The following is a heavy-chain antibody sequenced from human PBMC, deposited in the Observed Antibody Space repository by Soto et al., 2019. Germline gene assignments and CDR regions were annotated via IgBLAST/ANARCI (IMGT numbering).Heavy chain of an antibody. CDR3: ARDGDGYNYLNYYYYGMDV. J-gene: IGHJ6*02. CDR2: IIPIFGTA. Sequence: ASVKVSCKASGGTFSSYAISWVRQAPGRGLEWMGGIIPIFGTANYAQKFQGRVTITADKSTSTAYMELSSLRSEDTAVYYCARDGDGYNYLNYYYYGMDVWGQGTTVTVSS. D-gene: IGHD5-12*01. CDR1: GGTFSSYA. V-gene: IGHV1-69*06.